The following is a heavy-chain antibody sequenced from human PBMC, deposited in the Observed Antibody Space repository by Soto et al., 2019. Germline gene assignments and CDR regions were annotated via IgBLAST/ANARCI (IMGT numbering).Heavy chain of an antibody. J-gene: IGHJ4*02. CDR1: GYTFTSYA. D-gene: IGHD6-19*01. Sequence: ASVKVSCKASGYTFTSYAMHWVRQAPGQRPEWMGWINAGNGNTKYSQKFQDRVTISKDTSANTAYMELSSLRSEDTAVYSCARVRIAVAGFDYWGQGTQVTVS. V-gene: IGHV1-3*01. CDR3: ARVRIAVAGFDY. CDR2: INAGNGNT.